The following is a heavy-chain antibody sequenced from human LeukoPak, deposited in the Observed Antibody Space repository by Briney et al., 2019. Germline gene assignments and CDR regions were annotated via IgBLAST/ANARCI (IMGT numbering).Heavy chain of an antibody. CDR2: IRSKANNYAT. Sequence: PGGSLRLSCAASGFTFSGSATHWVRQAAGKGLEWVGRIRSKANNYATTYAASVKGRVTISRDDSKDTAYLQMNSLKTEDTAVYYCARLEGATAFDVWGQGTMVTVSS. D-gene: IGHD1-26*01. V-gene: IGHV3-73*01. J-gene: IGHJ3*01. CDR1: GFTFSGSA. CDR3: ARLEGATAFDV.